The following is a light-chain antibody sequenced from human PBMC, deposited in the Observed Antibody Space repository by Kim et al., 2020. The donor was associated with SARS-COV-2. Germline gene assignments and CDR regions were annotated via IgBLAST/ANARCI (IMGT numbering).Light chain of an antibody. Sequence: SYELTQPLSVSVALGQTARITCGGNNIGSKNVHWYQQKPGQAPVLLIYRDNTRPSGIPERFSGSNSGNAATLTVSRAQAGDEADYYCQVWDSSTVFGGGTQLTV. CDR2: RDN. CDR3: QVWDSSTV. V-gene: IGLV3-9*01. J-gene: IGLJ2*01. CDR1: NIGSKN.